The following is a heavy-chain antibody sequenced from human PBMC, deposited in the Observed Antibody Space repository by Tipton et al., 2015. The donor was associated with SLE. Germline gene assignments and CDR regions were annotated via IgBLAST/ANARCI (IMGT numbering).Heavy chain of an antibody. CDR1: GFTFSDYY. CDR3: ATHEGYSSSAPDI. V-gene: IGHV4-59*01. CDR2: IYYSGST. D-gene: IGHD6-6*01. Sequence: LRLSCAASGFTFSDYYMSWIRQAPGKGLEWIGYIYYSGSTNYNPSLKSRVTISVDTSKNQFSLKLSSVTAADTAVYYCATHEGYSSSAPDIWGQGTMVTVSS. J-gene: IGHJ3*02.